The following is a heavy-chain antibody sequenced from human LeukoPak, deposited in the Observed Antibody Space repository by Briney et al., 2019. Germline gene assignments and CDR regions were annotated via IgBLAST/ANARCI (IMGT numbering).Heavy chain of an antibody. CDR2: ISGSGGST. D-gene: IGHD5-12*01. CDR3: AKDKIRSFPTRTREYSGYDGSVAFDI. J-gene: IGHJ3*02. CDR1: GFTLSSYA. Sequence: GGSLRLSCAASGFTLSSYAMSWVRQAPGKGLEWVSAISGSGGSTYYAHSVKGRFTSSRDNSKNTLYLQMNSLRAEHTAVYYCAKDKIRSFPTRTREYSGYDGSVAFDIWGQGTMVTVSS. V-gene: IGHV3-23*01.